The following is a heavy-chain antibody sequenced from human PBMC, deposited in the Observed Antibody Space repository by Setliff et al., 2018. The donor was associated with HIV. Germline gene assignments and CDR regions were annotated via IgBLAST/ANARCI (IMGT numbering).Heavy chain of an antibody. Sequence: SETLSLTCSVSGGSVSSVNYYWSWIRQPPGKGLEWIGYIHYTGSTTYNPSLKSRVTISVDTSKNQFSLELSSVTAADTAVYYCVRDDYGYNGKGFDYWGPGTLVTVS. J-gene: IGHJ4*02. CDR3: VRDDYGYNGKGFDY. V-gene: IGHV4-61*01. CDR1: GGSVSSVNYY. D-gene: IGHD4-17*01. CDR2: IHYTGST.